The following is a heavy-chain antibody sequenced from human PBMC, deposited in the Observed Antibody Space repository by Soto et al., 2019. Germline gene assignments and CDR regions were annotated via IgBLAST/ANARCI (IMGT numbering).Heavy chain of an antibody. D-gene: IGHD1-1*01. CDR1: GGTFSSYA. Sequence: SVKVSCKASGGTFSSYAISWVRQAPGQGLEWMGGIIPIFGTANYAQKFQGRVTITADKSTSTAYMELSSLGSEDTAVYYCARVEVATAGIDYYGMDVWGQGTTVTVSS. V-gene: IGHV1-69*06. CDR2: IIPIFGTA. J-gene: IGHJ6*02. CDR3: ARVEVATAGIDYYGMDV.